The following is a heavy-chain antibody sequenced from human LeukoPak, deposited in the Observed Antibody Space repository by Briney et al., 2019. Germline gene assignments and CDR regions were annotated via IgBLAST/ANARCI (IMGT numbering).Heavy chain of an antibody. V-gene: IGHV4-31*03. Sequence: SETLSLTCTVSGGSISSGGYYWSWIRQHPGKGLEWIGYICYSGSTYYNPSLKSRVTISVDTSKNQFSLKLSSVTAADTAVYYCARDAGDYDSSGYYGARFDPWGQGTLVTVSS. D-gene: IGHD3-22*01. J-gene: IGHJ5*02. CDR3: ARDAGDYDSSGYYGARFDP. CDR2: ICYSGST. CDR1: GGSISSGGYY.